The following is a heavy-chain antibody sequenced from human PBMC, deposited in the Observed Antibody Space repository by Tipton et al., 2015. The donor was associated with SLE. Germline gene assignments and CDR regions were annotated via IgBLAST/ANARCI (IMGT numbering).Heavy chain of an antibody. Sequence: GSLRLSCAASGFTFSSYAMSWVRQAPGKGLEWVSAISGSGGSTYYADSVKGRFTISRDNSKNTLYLQMNSLRAEDTAVYYCAKGLSDVVVIDYWGQGTLVTVSS. CDR2: ISGSGGST. CDR1: GFTFSSYA. J-gene: IGHJ4*02. CDR3: AKGLSDVVVIDY. D-gene: IGHD3-22*01. V-gene: IGHV3-23*01.